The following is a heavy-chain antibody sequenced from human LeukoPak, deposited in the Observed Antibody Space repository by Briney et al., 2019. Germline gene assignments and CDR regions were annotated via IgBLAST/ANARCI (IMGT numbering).Heavy chain of an antibody. V-gene: IGHV4-59*01. D-gene: IGHD5-24*01. CDR3: ARASMRRRDGYNRHYEIDH. J-gene: IGHJ1*01. CDR1: NDSFSNYY. CDR2: AYYTDKT. Sequence: SETLSLTCTVSNDSFSNYYWTWIRQSPGKALEWIGYAYYTDKTHYNPSLKSRVFISADTSQNQFSLRLSSVTAADTAVYYCARASMRRRDGYNRHYEIDHWGQGTLVTVSS.